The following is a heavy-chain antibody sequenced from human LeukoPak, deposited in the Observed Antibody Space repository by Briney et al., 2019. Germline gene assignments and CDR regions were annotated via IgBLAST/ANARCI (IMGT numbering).Heavy chain of an antibody. Sequence: PGGSLRLSCAASGFIFSPYAMSWVRQAPGKGLEWVAGIAGGDDRFYADSVKGRFSISRDNSKNTVDLQMNSLRVEDTAVYYCARGDRNGWYFYYWGQGTLVTVSS. J-gene: IGHJ4*02. CDR2: IAGGDDR. CDR1: GFIFSPYA. V-gene: IGHV3-23*01. D-gene: IGHD6-19*01. CDR3: ARGDRNGWYFYY.